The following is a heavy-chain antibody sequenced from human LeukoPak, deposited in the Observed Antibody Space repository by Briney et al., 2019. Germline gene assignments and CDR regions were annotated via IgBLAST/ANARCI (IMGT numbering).Heavy chain of an antibody. V-gene: IGHV1-18*01. J-gene: IGHJ4*02. CDR3: ARTPYDILTGYSYYFDY. CDR2: ISAYNGNT. D-gene: IGHD3-9*01. Sequence: ASVKVSCKASGYTFTSYGTSWVRQAPGQGLEWMGWISAYNGNTNYAQKLQGRVTMTTDTSTSTAYMELRSLRSDDTAVYYCARTPYDILTGYSYYFDYWGQGTLVTVSS. CDR1: GYTFTSYG.